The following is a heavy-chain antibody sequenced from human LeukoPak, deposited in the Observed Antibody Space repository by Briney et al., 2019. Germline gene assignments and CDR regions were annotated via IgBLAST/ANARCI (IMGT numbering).Heavy chain of an antibody. Sequence: GGSLRLSCAVSGFTFSSYGMHWVRQAPGKGLEWVAFIRYDGSNTYYADSVRGRFTISRDNSKNTLYLQMDTLRAEDTAVYYCAKSYSSGSGSHSAGHFDYWGQGTLVTVSS. CDR2: IRYDGSNT. D-gene: IGHD3-10*01. CDR1: GFTFSSYG. V-gene: IGHV3-30*02. CDR3: AKSYSSGSGSHSAGHFDY. J-gene: IGHJ4*02.